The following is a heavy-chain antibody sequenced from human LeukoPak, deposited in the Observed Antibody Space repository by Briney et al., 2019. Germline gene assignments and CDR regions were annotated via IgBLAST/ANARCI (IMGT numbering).Heavy chain of an antibody. CDR2: IKSDGSST. D-gene: IGHD3-10*01. CDR3: VSYLWFGETLIDY. CDR1: GFTFSSHW. Sequence: GGPLRLSCAASGFTFSSHWMHWVRQAPGKGLVWVSRIKSDGSSTNYADSVKGRFTISRDNAKNTLYLQMNSLRAEDTALYYCVSYLWFGETLIDYWGQGTPVTVSP. V-gene: IGHV3-74*01. J-gene: IGHJ4*02.